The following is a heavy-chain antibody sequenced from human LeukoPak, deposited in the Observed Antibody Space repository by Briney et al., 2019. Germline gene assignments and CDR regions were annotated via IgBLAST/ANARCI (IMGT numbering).Heavy chain of an antibody. CDR3: VRAGWELDY. CDR2: IKEDGSEK. V-gene: IGHV3-7*01. CDR1: GFTFDNYW. J-gene: IGHJ4*02. Sequence: GSLILSCVASGFTFDNYWMSWVRQAPGKGLEWVAHIKEDGSEKFYVDSVKGRFTISKDSAKKSVYLQMNSLRVEDTAVYYCVRAGWELDYWGQGTLVTVSS. D-gene: IGHD1-26*01.